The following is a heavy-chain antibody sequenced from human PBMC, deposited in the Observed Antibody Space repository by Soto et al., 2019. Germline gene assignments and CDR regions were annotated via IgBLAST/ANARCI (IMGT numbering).Heavy chain of an antibody. V-gene: IGHV1-69*01. J-gene: IGHJ6*02. CDR1: GGTFDNFI. CDR2: IVPMLGTP. CDR3: ARNGTYSSSLSQYSGMDV. Sequence: QVQLVQSGAEVKEPGSSVRVSCKASGGTFDNFIMNWVRQTPGRGLEWMEGIVPMLGTPTYAEKFKGRVTISATGSTSTMYMEVTSLRSEDTAIYYCARNGTYSSSLSQYSGMDVWGQGTTVTVSS. D-gene: IGHD1-26*01.